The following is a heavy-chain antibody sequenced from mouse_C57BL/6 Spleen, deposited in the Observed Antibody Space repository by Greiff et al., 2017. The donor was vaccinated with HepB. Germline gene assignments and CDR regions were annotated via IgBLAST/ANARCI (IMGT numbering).Heavy chain of an antibody. CDR1: GYSITSGYD. V-gene: IGHV3-1*01. CDR2: ISYSGST. D-gene: IGHD1-1*01. Sequence: DVMLVESGPGMVKPSQSLSLTCTVTGYSITSGYDWHWIRHFPGNKLEWMGYISYSGSTNYNPSLKSRISITHDTSKNHFFLKLNSVTTEDTATYYCARGGGIYYYGSSYDFAYWGQGTLVTVSA. J-gene: IGHJ3*01. CDR3: ARGGGIYYYGSSYDFAY.